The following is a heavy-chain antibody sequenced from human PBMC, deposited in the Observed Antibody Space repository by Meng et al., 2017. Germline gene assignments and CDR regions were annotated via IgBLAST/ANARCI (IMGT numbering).Heavy chain of an antibody. V-gene: IGHV4-39*07. CDR3: ARVGNYYYGSGSQNDAFDI. CDR1: GGSISSSSYY. CDR2: IYYSGST. D-gene: IGHD3-10*01. Sequence: SETLSLTCTVSGGSISSSSYYWGWIRQPPGKGLEWIGSIYYSGSTYYNPSLKSRVTISVDTSKNQFSLKLSSVTAADTAVYYCARVGNYYYGSGSQNDAFDIWGQGTMVT. J-gene: IGHJ3*02.